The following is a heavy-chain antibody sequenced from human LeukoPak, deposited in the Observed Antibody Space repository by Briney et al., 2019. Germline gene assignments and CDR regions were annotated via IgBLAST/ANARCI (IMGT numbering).Heavy chain of an antibody. CDR2: INPKSGGT. CDR1: GYTFTDYF. V-gene: IGHV1-2*02. J-gene: IGHJ6*03. Sequence: ASVKVSCKASGYTFTDYFIHWVRQAPGQGLEWMGWINPKSGGTHYAQKFQGRVTMTRDTSISTAYMELSRLRSDDTAVYYCAKGPPPSQFYYYLDVWGKGTTVTVSS. CDR3: AKGPPPSQFYYYLDV.